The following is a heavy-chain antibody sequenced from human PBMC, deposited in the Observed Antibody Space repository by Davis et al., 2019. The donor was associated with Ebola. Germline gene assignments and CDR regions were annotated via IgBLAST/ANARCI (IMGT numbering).Heavy chain of an antibody. CDR3: ARGHNYGFEY. J-gene: IGHJ4*02. Sequence: ASVKVSCKASGYTFTGYNIHWVRQAPGHGLEWMGRIFSNSCDTNYAQNFQGRVTMTRDTSISTAYMELSRLTSDDTAVYYCARGHNYGFEYWGQGTLVTVSS. CDR1: GYTFTGYN. V-gene: IGHV1-2*06. CDR2: IFSNSCDT. D-gene: IGHD5-18*01.